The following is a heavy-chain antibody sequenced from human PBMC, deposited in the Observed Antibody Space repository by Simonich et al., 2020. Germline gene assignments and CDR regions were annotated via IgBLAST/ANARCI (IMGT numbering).Heavy chain of an antibody. V-gene: IGHV4-38-2*02. CDR1: GYSISSGYY. D-gene: IGHD2-21*02. CDR3: ARDYYGGNYYFDY. J-gene: IGHJ4*02. CDR2: IYHSGST. Sequence: QVQLQESGPGLVKPSETLSLTCAVSGYSISSGYYWGWIRQPPGKGLEWIGRIYHSGSTNYNPALKSRGTISVDTSKNQFSLKRSSVNAADTAVYYCARDYYGGNYYFDYWGQGTLVTVSS.